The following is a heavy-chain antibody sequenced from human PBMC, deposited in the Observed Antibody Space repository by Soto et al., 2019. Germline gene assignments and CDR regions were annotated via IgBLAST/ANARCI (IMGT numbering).Heavy chain of an antibody. V-gene: IGHV3-11*01. Sequence: QVQLVESGGGLVKPGGSLRLSCAASGFTFSDYYMSWIRQSPGKGLEWISYITSSGNAIYYADSVQGRFTISRDNATNSLYLQMNSLRADDTAVYYCARGSTAAKFHYWGQGTLVTVSS. CDR3: ARGSTAAKFHY. D-gene: IGHD2-15*01. J-gene: IGHJ4*02. CDR1: GFTFSDYY. CDR2: ITSSGNAI.